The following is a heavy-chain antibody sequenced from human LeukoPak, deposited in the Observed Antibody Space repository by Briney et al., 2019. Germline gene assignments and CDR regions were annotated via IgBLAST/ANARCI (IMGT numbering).Heavy chain of an antibody. J-gene: IGHJ3*02. D-gene: IGHD2-2*01. CDR3: AKDLDSTDAFDI. CDR2: ISYDGSSK. V-gene: IGHV3-30-3*01. CDR1: GFTFSNYA. Sequence: PGGSLRLSCAASGFTFSNYAMHWVRQAPGKGLECVAVISYDGSSKYYADSVKGRFTISRDNSKNTLYLQMNSLRAEDTAVYYCAKDLDSTDAFDIWGQGTMVTVSS.